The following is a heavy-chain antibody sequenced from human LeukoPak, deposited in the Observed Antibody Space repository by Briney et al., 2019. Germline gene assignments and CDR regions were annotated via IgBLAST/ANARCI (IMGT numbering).Heavy chain of an antibody. J-gene: IGHJ3*02. CDR2: ISGSGVGT. V-gene: IGHV3-23*01. Sequence: GGSLRLSCAASEFTFSGSAIHWVRQAPGKGLEWVSAISGSGVGTYYADSVKGRFTISRDNSWNTLYLHMSSLRAEDTAVYYCAKDQVISGSEASDIWGQGTMVTVPS. CDR1: EFTFSGSA. CDR3: AKDQVISGSEASDI. D-gene: IGHD2-21*01.